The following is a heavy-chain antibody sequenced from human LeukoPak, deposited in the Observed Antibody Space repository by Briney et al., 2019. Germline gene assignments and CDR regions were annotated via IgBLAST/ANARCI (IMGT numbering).Heavy chain of an antibody. J-gene: IGHJ4*02. CDR1: GFTFSSYG. V-gene: IGHV3-33*01. CDR2: IWYGGTNK. CDR3: ARAVGPFDY. Sequence: GGSPRLSCAASGFTFSSYGMHWVRQAPGKALEWVAVIWYGGTNKYYADSVKGRFTISRDNSDNMLYLQMNSLRGDDTGVYFCARAVGPFDYWGQGTLVTVSS.